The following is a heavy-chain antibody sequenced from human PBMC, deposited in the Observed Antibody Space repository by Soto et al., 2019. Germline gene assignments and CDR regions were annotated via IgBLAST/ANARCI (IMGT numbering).Heavy chain of an antibody. J-gene: IGHJ6*04. CDR1: GFTFSSYA. V-gene: IGHV3-23*01. Sequence: GGSLRLSCAASGFTFSSYAMSWVRQAPGKGLEWVSAISGSGGSTYYADSVKGRFTISRDNSKNTLYLQMNSLRAEDTAVYYCAKESAASGVVMGYPMDVWGKGTTVTVSS. D-gene: IGHD1-26*01. CDR2: ISGSGGST. CDR3: AKESAASGVVMGYPMDV.